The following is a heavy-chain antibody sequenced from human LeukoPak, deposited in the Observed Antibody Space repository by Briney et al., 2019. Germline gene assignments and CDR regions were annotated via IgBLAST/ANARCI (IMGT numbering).Heavy chain of an antibody. Sequence: ASVKVSCKASGYTFTSYDIHWVRQAPGQGLEWMGWISVYNGNTNYAQKLQGRVTMTADRSTSTAYMELRSLRSDDTAVYYCARVGKYEKWGQGTLVTVSS. V-gene: IGHV1-18*01. CDR3: ARVGKYEK. CDR2: ISVYNGNT. CDR1: GYTFTSYD. D-gene: IGHD2-8*01. J-gene: IGHJ4*02.